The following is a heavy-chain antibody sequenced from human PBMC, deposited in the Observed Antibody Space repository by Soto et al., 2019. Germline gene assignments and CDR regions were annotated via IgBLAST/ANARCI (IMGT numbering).Heavy chain of an antibody. Sequence: KPSETLSLTCAVSGDSISSSAWWTWVRQPPGKGLEWIGEVFHTGNTNYNPSLKSRVTMSVDKSTNEFSLKVTSVTAADTAIYYCARKAWVRFDYWGQGALVTVSS. CDR1: GDSISSSAW. CDR3: ARKAWVRFDY. CDR2: VFHTGNT. J-gene: IGHJ4*02. V-gene: IGHV4-4*02. D-gene: IGHD7-27*01.